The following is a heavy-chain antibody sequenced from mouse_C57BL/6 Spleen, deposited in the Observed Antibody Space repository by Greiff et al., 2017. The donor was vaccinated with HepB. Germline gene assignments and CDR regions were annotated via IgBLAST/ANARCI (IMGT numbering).Heavy chain of an antibody. V-gene: IGHV1-54*01. Sequence: VKLQQSGAELVRPGTSVKVSCKASGYAFTNYLIEWVKQRPGQGLEWIGVINPGSGGTNYNEKFKGKATLTADKSSSTAYMQLSSLTSEDSAVYFWARPSYDYDEGYFDVWGTGTTVTVSS. J-gene: IGHJ1*03. CDR2: INPGSGGT. CDR3: ARPSYDYDEGYFDV. CDR1: GYAFTNYL. D-gene: IGHD2-4*01.